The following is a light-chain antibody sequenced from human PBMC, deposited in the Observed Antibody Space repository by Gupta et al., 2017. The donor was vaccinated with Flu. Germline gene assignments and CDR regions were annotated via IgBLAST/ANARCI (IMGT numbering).Light chain of an antibody. CDR3: HQYGNSPWT. Sequence: ERTTRSCRARQLVASDPLAWYQQRPGPAPRILIYGSSRKAPGSPERFSGSGSGTDFTLNISRVEPEDFAVYSCHQYGNSPWTFGQGTRV. V-gene: IGKV3-20*01. CDR2: GSS. CDR1: QLVASDP. J-gene: IGKJ1*01.